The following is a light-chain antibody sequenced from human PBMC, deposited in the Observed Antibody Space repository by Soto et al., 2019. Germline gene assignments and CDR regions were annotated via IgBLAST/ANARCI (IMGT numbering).Light chain of an antibody. J-gene: IGLJ3*02. CDR3: SSYTRSSTLV. CDR1: SSDVGGYNY. V-gene: IGLV2-14*01. Sequence: QSALTQPASVSGSPGQSITISCTGTSSDVGGYNYVSWYQQHPGKAPNLMIYEVSNRPSGVYNRFSCSKSGNTASLTISGLQAEDEADYYCSSYTRSSTLVFCGGTKLTVL. CDR2: EVS.